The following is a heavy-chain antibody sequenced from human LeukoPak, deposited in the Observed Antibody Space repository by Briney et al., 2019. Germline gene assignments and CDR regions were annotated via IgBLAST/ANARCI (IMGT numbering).Heavy chain of an antibody. CDR1: GGSISSYY. J-gene: IGHJ4*02. CDR2: IFTDGST. Sequence: SETLSLTCTVSGGSISSYYWSWIRQPPGEGLEWIGRIFTDGSTDYNPSLKSRVTVSVDTSKNQVSLKVTSVTAADTAVYYCARGGRDGYNPFDYWGQGTLVTVSS. D-gene: IGHD5-24*01. V-gene: IGHV4-4*09. CDR3: ARGGRDGYNPFDY.